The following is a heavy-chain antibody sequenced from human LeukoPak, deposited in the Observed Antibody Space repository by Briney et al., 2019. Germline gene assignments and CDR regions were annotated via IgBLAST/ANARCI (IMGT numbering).Heavy chain of an antibody. CDR2: INNDGSSA. V-gene: IGHV3-74*01. D-gene: IGHD1-1*01. CDR1: GFTFNNYC. CDR3: ARRGTGHGMDV. J-gene: IGHJ6*02. Sequence: PGGSLRLSCAASGFTFNNYCIHWVRQVPGQGLVWVSRINNDGSSASYVDSVKGRFTISRDNAKNTLFLQMNSLRAEDPAVYYCARRGTGHGMDVWGQGTRVIVSS.